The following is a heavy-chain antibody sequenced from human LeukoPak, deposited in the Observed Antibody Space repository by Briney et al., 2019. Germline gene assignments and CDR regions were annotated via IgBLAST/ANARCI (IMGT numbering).Heavy chain of an antibody. CDR2: MSFDVNNK. CDR3: ARGYCTSSSCYIDY. Sequence: GGSLRLSCATPGFTFSNYAFHWVRQAPGKGLEWVATMSFDVNNKYYADSVRGRFTISRDNSKNTLYLQMNSLRAEDTAVYSCARGYCTSSSCYIDYWGQGTLVTVSS. D-gene: IGHD2-2*02. V-gene: IGHV3-30*04. CDR1: GFTFSNYA. J-gene: IGHJ4*02.